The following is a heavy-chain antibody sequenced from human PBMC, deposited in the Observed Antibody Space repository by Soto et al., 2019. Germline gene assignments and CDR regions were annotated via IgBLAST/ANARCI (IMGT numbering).Heavy chain of an antibody. CDR1: GGTFSSHT. J-gene: IGHJ2*01. CDR2: IIPALGTA. CDR3: SRPDFGDYWYFDL. D-gene: IGHD4-17*01. V-gene: IGHV1-69*08. Sequence: QDQLVQSGAEVKKPGSSVKVACKASGGTFSSHTCSCVRQAPGQGLEWMGRIIPALGTATYAQKFQGRVTITADESATTVYMELNSLRSEDTAVYYCSRPDFGDYWYFDLWVRGTLVTVSS.